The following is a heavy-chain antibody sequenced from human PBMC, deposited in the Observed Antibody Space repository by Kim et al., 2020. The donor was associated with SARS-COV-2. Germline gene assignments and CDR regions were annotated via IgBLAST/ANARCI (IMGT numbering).Heavy chain of an antibody. Sequence: GGSLRLSCAASGFTFNTYAMHWVRQAPGKGLEWVSVVRFDGGNIQYADSVKGRFAISRDNSKNTLYLQLNSLRAEDTAVYYCARDLSKWRYLDYWGQGTLVTVSS. D-gene: IGHD1-26*01. V-gene: IGHV3-33*01. CDR3: ARDLSKWRYLDY. CDR2: VRFDGGNI. J-gene: IGHJ4*02. CDR1: GFTFNTYA.